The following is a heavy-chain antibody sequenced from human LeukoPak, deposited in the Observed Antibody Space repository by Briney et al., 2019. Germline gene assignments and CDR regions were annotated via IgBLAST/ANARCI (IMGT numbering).Heavy chain of an antibody. CDR2: IYYSGST. CDR3: ARHGHSSSWYYFDY. CDR1: GGSISSYY. J-gene: IGHJ4*02. Sequence: SETLSLTCTVSGGSISSYYWSWIRQPPRKGLEWLGYIYYSGSTNYNPSLKSRVTISVDTSKNQFSLRLSSVTAADTAVYYCARHGHSSSWYYFDYWGQGTLVTVSS. D-gene: IGHD6-13*01. V-gene: IGHV4-59*08.